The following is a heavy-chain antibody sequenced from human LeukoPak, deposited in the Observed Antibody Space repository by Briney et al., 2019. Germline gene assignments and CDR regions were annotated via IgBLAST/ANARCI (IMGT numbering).Heavy chain of an antibody. CDR1: GGSISSGDYY. Sequence: SETLSLTCTVSGGSISSGDYYWSWIRQPPGKGLERIGYIYYSGSTYYNPSLKSRVTISVDTSKNQFSLKLSSVTAADTAVYYCARDGGYCSGGSCSSEGWFDPWGQGTLVTVSS. CDR2: IYYSGST. D-gene: IGHD2-15*01. CDR3: ARDGGYCSGGSCSSEGWFDP. J-gene: IGHJ5*02. V-gene: IGHV4-30-4*01.